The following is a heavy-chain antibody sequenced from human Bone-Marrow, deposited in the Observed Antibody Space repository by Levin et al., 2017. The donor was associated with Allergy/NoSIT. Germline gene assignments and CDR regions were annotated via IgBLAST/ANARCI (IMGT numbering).Heavy chain of an antibody. Sequence: NPGGSLRLSCAASGFTFSSYSMNWVRQAPGKGLEWVSSISSSSSYIYYADSVKGRFTISRDNAKNSLYLQMNSLRAEDTAVYYCARDKNVVVPAAMEDYYYMDVWGKGTTVTVSS. J-gene: IGHJ6*03. V-gene: IGHV3-21*01. D-gene: IGHD2-2*01. CDR3: ARDKNVVVPAAMEDYYYMDV. CDR1: GFTFSSYS. CDR2: ISSSSSYI.